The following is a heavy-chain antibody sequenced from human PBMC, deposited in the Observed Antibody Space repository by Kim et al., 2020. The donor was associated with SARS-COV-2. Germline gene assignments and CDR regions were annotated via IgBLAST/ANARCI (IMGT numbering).Heavy chain of an antibody. Sequence: GGSLRLSCAASGFTFDDYAMHWVRQAPGKGLEWVSGISWNSGSIGYADSVKGRFTISRDNAKNSLYLQMNSLRAEDTALYYCAKESYGSGSYWGYYYGMDVWGQGTTVTVSS. D-gene: IGHD3-10*01. CDR2: ISWNSGSI. J-gene: IGHJ6*02. CDR3: AKESYGSGSYWGYYYGMDV. V-gene: IGHV3-9*01. CDR1: GFTFDDYA.